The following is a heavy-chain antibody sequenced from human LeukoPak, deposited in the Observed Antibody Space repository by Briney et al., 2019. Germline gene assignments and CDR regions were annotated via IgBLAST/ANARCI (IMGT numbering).Heavy chain of an antibody. CDR3: ARALYYYDSSGWFDP. CDR2: ISYDGSNK. D-gene: IGHD3-22*01. V-gene: IGHV3-30*03. CDR1: GFTFSSYG. Sequence: GGSLRLSCAASGFTFSSYGMHWVRQAPGKGLEWVAVISYDGSNKYYADSVKGRFTISRDNSKNTLYLQMNSLRAEDTAVYYCARALYYYDSSGWFDPWGQGTLVTVSS. J-gene: IGHJ5*02.